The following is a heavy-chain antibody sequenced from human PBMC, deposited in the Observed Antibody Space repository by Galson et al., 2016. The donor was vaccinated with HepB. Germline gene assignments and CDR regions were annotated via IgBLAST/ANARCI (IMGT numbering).Heavy chain of an antibody. D-gene: IGHD3-3*01. CDR3: ARDRGILGVRFYYGLDV. CDR2: IKEDGSEK. CDR1: GFPFSSYW. V-gene: IGHV3-7*04. J-gene: IGHJ6*02. Sequence: SLRLSCAASGFPFSSYWMNWVRQAPGKGLEWLASIKEDGSEKYYVDSVKGRFTISRDNGMNSLYLQLTSLRPEDTAVYYCARDRGILGVRFYYGLDVWGQGTTVTVYS.